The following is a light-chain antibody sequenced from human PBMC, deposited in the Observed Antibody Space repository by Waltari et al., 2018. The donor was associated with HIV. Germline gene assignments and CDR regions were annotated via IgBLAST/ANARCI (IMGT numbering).Light chain of an antibody. CDR2: EVN. J-gene: IGLJ2*01. CDR3: CSYAGSPSYVV. V-gene: IGLV2-23*02. CDR1: SSDIGSYNL. Sequence: QSALTQPASLSGSPGQSITISCTGTSSDIGSYNLVSWYQQPPGKAPRLMIYEVNKRPSGVSNRFSGSKSGNTASLTISGLQAEDEADYYCCSYAGSPSYVVFAGGTKLTVL.